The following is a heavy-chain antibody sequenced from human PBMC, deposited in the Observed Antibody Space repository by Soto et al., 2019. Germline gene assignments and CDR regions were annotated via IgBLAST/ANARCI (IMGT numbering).Heavy chain of an antibody. CDR3: ARGVGSGSYYNQYNWFDP. CDR2: INTYNGNT. Sequence: ASVKVSCKASAYTLTNYGISWVRQAPGQGLEWMGWINTYNGNTNYAQKLQGRVTMTTDTSTNTAYMELRSLRSDDTAVYYCARGVGSGSYYNQYNWFDPWGQGTLVTV. D-gene: IGHD3-10*01. V-gene: IGHV1-18*01. J-gene: IGHJ5*02. CDR1: AYTLTNYG.